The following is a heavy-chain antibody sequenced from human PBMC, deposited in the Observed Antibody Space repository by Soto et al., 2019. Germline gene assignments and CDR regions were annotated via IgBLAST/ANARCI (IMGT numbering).Heavy chain of an antibody. V-gene: IGHV1-18*01. CDR1: GYTFTSYG. Sequence: ASVKVSCKASGYTFTSYGISCVRQAPGQGLEWMGWISAYNGNTNYAQKLQGRVTMTTDTSTSTAYMELRSLRSDDTAVYYCAGGWVNATRVGMEVWGQGTTVTVSS. CDR2: ISAYNGNT. J-gene: IGHJ6*02. D-gene: IGHD2-21*01. CDR3: AGGWVNATRVGMEV.